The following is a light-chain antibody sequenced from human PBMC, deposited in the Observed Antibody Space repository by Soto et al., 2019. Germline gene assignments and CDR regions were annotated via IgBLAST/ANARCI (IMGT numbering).Light chain of an antibody. CDR2: AAS. V-gene: IGKV1-39*01. Sequence: DIQMTQSPSSLSASVGDRDTITWRASQSISSYLNWYQQKPGKAPKLLIYAASSLQSGVPSRFSGSGSGTDFTLTISSLQPEDFATYYCQQSYSTPWTFGQGTKVDIK. CDR3: QQSYSTPWT. J-gene: IGKJ1*01. CDR1: QSISSY.